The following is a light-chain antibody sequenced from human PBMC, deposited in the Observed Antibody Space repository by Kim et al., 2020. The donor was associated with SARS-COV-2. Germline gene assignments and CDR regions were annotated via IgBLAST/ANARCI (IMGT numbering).Light chain of an antibody. V-gene: IGLV3-1*01. CDR3: QAWDSGVV. CDR2: QDS. J-gene: IGLJ2*01. Sequence: SYELTQPPSVSVSPGQTASITCSGDKLGDKYACWYQQKPGQSPVLVIYQDSKRPSGIPERSSGSNSGNTATLTISGTQAMDEADYYCQAWDSGVVFGGGTQLTVL. CDR1: KLGDKY.